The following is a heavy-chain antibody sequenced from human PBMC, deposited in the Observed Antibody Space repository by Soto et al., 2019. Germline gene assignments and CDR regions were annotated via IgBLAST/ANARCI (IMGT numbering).Heavy chain of an antibody. CDR1: GFNFSNYA. D-gene: IGHD3-3*01. J-gene: IGHJ4*02. CDR3: AKGWAITVFGVITPFDS. V-gene: IGHV3-23*01. CDR2: ISGNSGTT. Sequence: EVQLLESGGDFKQPGGSLRLSCEGSGFNFSNYALNWVRQAPGKRLEWVSVISGNSGTTYYAASVKGRFTISRDNSKKTLYLHMNSLIADDTAVYYCAKGWAITVFGVITPFDSWGQGTLVNVSS.